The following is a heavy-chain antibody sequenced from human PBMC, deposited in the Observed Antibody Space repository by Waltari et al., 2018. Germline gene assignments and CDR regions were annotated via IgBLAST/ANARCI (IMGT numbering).Heavy chain of an antibody. CDR2: TNQDGSEK. CDR1: GFPFSNYW. D-gene: IGHD2-21*01. J-gene: IGHJ4*02. Sequence: EVQLAESGGGLVQPGGSMRLPGSASGFPFSNYWRNWVRQAPGKGLEWVATTNQDGSEKSYLDAVKGRFTISRDNAKNSLYLQMDSLRVEDTAVYYCVRYSDYWGQGTLVTVSS. V-gene: IGHV3-7*01. CDR3: VRYSDY.